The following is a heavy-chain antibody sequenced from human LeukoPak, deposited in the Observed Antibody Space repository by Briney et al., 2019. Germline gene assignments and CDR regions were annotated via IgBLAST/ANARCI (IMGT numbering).Heavy chain of an antibody. J-gene: IGHJ6*04. CDR3: AGGSRTMVYYYGMDV. CDR1: GGSISSYY. V-gene: IGHV4-59*01. Sequence: SETLSLTCTVSGGSISSYYWSWIRQPPGKGLEWIGYIYYSGSTNYNPSLKSRVTISVDTSKNQYSLKLSSVTAADTAVYYCAGGSRTMVYYYGMDVWGKGTTVTVSS. CDR2: IYYSGST. D-gene: IGHD3-10*01.